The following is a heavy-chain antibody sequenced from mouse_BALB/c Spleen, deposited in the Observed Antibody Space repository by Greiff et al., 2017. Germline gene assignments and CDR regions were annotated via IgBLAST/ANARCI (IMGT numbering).Heavy chain of an antibody. CDR1: GYSITSDYA. CDR3: ARSVYDYDVYYAMDY. D-gene: IGHD2-4*01. J-gene: IGHJ4*01. Sequence: EVQLQESGPGLVKPSQSLSLTCTVTGYSITSDYAWNWIRQFPGNKLEWMGYISYSGSTSYNPSLKSRISITRDTSKNQFFLQLNSVTTEDTATYYCARSVYDYDVYYAMDYWGQGTSVTVSS. V-gene: IGHV3-2*02. CDR2: ISYSGST.